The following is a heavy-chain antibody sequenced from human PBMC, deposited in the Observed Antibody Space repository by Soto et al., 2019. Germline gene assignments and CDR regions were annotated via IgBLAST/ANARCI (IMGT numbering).Heavy chain of an antibody. Sequence: HPGASLRLSCAASGFTFSSYGMHWVRQAPGKGLEWVAVISYDGSNKYYADSVKGRFTISRDNSKNTLYLQMNSLRAEDTAVYYCAKDFYYYDSSGPLDYWGQGT. CDR2: ISYDGSNK. J-gene: IGHJ4*02. CDR3: AKDFYYYDSSGPLDY. D-gene: IGHD3-22*01. V-gene: IGHV3-30*18. CDR1: GFTFSSYG.